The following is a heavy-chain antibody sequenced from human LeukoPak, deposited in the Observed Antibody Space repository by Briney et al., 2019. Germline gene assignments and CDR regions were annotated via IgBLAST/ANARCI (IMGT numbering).Heavy chain of an antibody. D-gene: IGHD6-25*01. CDR1: GYTLTDHH. CDR2: IRPNSDGI. J-gene: IGHJ4*02. V-gene: IGHV1-2*02. Sequence: GASVKVSCKASGYTLTDHHLIWVRQAPGQGLEWMGWIRPNSDGIRYAQEFQGRVTMTRDTSISTAYMELTSLTSDDTAIYYCARDPVDGYSHYDFWGQGPLVTVSS. CDR3: ARDPVDGYSHYDF.